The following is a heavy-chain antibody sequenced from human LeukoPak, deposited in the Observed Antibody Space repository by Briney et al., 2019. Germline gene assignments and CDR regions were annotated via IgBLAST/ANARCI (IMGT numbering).Heavy chain of an antibody. J-gene: IGHJ3*02. V-gene: IGHV4-39*02. D-gene: IGHD4-17*01. Sequence: SETLSLTCTVSGGSISSSSYYWGWIRQPPGKGLEWIGSIYYSGSTYYNPSLKSRVTISVDTSKNQFSLKLSSVTAADTAVYYCARERDYGDYGGAFDTWGQGTMVTVSS. CDR1: GGSISSSSYY. CDR2: IYYSGST. CDR3: ARERDYGDYGGAFDT.